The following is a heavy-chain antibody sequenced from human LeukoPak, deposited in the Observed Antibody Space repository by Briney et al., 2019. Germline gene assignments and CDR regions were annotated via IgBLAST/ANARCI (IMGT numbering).Heavy chain of an antibody. CDR1: GFTFSSYG. D-gene: IGHD6-19*01. J-gene: IGHJ4*02. V-gene: IGHV3-30*02. CDR3: AKDDSGWEYFDY. CDR2: IRYDGSNK. Sequence: GGSLRLSCAASGFTFSSYGMHWVRQAPGKGLEWVAFIRYDGSNKYYADSVKGRFTISRDNSKNTLYLQMNSLRAKDTAVYYCAKDDSGWEYFDYWGQGILVIVSS.